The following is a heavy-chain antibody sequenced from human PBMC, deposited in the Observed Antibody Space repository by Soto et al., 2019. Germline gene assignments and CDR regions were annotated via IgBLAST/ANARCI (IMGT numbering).Heavy chain of an antibody. CDR1: GFTFSSYA. CDR3: AVPFYGDYDWYFDL. Sequence: EVQLLESGGGLVQPGGSLRLSCAASGFTFSSYAMSWVRQAPGKGLEWVSATSGSGGSTYYADSVKGRFTISRDNSKNTLYLQMNSLRAEDTAVYYCAVPFYGDYDWYFDLWGRGTLVTVSS. V-gene: IGHV3-23*01. D-gene: IGHD4-17*01. J-gene: IGHJ2*01. CDR2: TSGSGGST.